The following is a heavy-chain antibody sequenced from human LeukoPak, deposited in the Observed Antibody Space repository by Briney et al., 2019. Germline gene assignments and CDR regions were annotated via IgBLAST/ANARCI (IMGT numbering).Heavy chain of an antibody. CDR1: GGSISSSSYY. CDR3: ARQGGHTYYYDSSGYQRGYFDY. Sequence: SETLSLTCTVSGGSISSSSYYWGWIRQPPGKGLEWIGSIYYSGSTYYNPSLKSRVTISVDTSKNQFSLKLSSVTAADTAVYYCARQGGHTYYYDSSGYQRGYFDYWGQGTLVTVSS. CDR2: IYYSGST. D-gene: IGHD3-22*01. J-gene: IGHJ4*02. V-gene: IGHV4-39*01.